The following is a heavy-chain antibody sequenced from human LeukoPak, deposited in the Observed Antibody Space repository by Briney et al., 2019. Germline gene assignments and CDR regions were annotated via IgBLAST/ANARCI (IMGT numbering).Heavy chain of an antibody. Sequence: GGSLRLSCAASGFTFSSYWMSCVRQAPGKGLEWVANIREDGSEKYYVDSVKGRFTISRDNAKNSLYLLMNSLRAEDTAVYYCARERSGRSYYFDYWGQGTLVTVSS. J-gene: IGHJ4*02. D-gene: IGHD1-26*01. V-gene: IGHV3-7*01. CDR1: GFTFSSYW. CDR2: IREDGSEK. CDR3: ARERSGRSYYFDY.